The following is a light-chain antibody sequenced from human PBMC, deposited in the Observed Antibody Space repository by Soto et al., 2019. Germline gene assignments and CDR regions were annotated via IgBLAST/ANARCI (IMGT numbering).Light chain of an antibody. CDR1: SSDVGGYNY. J-gene: IGLJ3*02. Sequence: QSALTQPPSASGSPGQSVTISCTGTSSDVGGYNYVSWYQQYPGRAPKLMIYEVTKRPSGVPDRFSGSKSGNTASLTVSGLQAEDEADYYCSSYAASNNFDVVFGGGTKVTVL. CDR3: SSYAASNNFDVV. V-gene: IGLV2-8*01. CDR2: EVT.